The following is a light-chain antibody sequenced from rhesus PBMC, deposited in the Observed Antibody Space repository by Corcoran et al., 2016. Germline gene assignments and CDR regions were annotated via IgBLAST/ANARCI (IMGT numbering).Light chain of an antibody. CDR1: QGISSW. CDR2: GAS. V-gene: IGKV1-18*01. J-gene: IGKJ3*01. CDR3: QQGYNSPFT. Sequence: DIQMTQSPSSLSASVGDKVTITCRASQGISSWLAWYQQKPGKAPKLLIYGASSLQSGVPSRFSGSGSGTDSNLTISRLQPEDFATYYCQQGYNSPFTFSPGTKLDIK.